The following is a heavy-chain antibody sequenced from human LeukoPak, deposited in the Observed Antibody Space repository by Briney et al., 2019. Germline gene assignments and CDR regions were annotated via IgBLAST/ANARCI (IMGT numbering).Heavy chain of an antibody. CDR2: IYPGDSDT. V-gene: IGHV5-51*01. J-gene: IGHJ5*02. CDR1: GYSFTSYW. D-gene: IGHD3-3*01. Sequence: RRGESLKISCKGSGYSFTSYWIGWVRQMPGKGLEWMGIIYPGDSDTRYSPSFQGQVTISADKSISTAYLQWSSLKASDTAMYYCARLVTIFGVVIIQGSWFDPWGQGTLVTVSS. CDR3: ARLVTIFGVVIIQGSWFDP.